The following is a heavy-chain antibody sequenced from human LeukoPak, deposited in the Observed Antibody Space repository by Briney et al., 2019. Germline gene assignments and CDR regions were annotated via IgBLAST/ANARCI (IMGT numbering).Heavy chain of an antibody. CDR1: GFTFSSYG. J-gene: IGHJ6*03. Sequence: PGGSLRLSCAASGFTFSSYGMHWVRQAPGKGLEWVAVISYDGSNKYYADSVKGRFTISRDNSKNTLYLQMNSLRAEDTAVYYCAKSPESKYCSSTSCYDYYYYYMDVWGKGTTVTVSS. D-gene: IGHD2-2*01. CDR2: ISYDGSNK. V-gene: IGHV3-30*18. CDR3: AKSPESKYCSSTSCYDYYYYYMDV.